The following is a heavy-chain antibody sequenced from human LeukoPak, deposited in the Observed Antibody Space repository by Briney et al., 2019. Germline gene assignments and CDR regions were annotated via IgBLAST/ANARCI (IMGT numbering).Heavy chain of an antibody. CDR3: ARATGYSSGWSIWD. CDR1: GFTFSSYA. Sequence: GGSLRLSCAASGFTFSSYAMSWVRQAPGKGLEWVSVIYSGGSTYYADSVKGRFTISRHNSKNTLYLQMNSLRAEDTAVYYCARATGYSSGWSIWDWGQGTLVTVPS. CDR2: IYSGGST. J-gene: IGHJ4*02. D-gene: IGHD6-19*01. V-gene: IGHV3-53*04.